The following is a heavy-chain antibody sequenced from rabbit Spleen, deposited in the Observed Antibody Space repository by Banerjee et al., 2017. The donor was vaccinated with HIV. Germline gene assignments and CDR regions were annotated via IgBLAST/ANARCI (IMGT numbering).Heavy chain of an antibody. Sequence: QSVEESGGDLVKPGGTLTLTCTASGFSFSSSDYMCWVRQAPGKGLEWIGYINAGSSDITYYANWAKGRFTISRTSSTTVTLQMTSLTAADTATYFCARGGYVTYGYDFWGPGTLVTVS. V-gene: IGHV1S40*01. CDR2: INAGSSDIT. D-gene: IGHD6-1*01. CDR3: ARGGYVTYGYDF. J-gene: IGHJ6*01. CDR1: GFSFSSSDY.